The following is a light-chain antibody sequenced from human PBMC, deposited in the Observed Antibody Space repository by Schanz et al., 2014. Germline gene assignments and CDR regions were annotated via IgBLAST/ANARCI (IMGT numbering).Light chain of an antibody. Sequence: QSALTQPASVSGSPGQSITISCTGTRSDVGGYNYVSWYQQHPGKAPQLMIYDVSDRPSGVSNRFSGSKSGNTASLTISGLQTEDEADYYCSSYTSSSTWVFGGGTKLTVL. CDR2: DVS. V-gene: IGLV2-14*03. CDR1: RSDVGGYNY. J-gene: IGLJ3*02. CDR3: SSYTSSSTWV.